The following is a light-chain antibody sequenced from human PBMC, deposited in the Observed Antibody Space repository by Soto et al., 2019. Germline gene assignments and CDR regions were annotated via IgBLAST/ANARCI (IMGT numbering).Light chain of an antibody. CDR3: CSYAGGYTHAV. Sequence: QSALTQPRSVSGPPGQSVSISCSGPSSYVGTYNYVSWYQQHPGKAPKLMIYDVSKRPSGVPDRFSGSKSGHTASLTISGLQAEDEADYYCCSYAGGYTHAVFGGGPKLTVL. CDR2: DVS. J-gene: IGLJ2*01. V-gene: IGLV2-11*01. CDR1: SSYVGTYNY.